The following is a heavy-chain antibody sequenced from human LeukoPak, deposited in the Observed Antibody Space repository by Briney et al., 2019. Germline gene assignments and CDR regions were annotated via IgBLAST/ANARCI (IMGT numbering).Heavy chain of an antibody. V-gene: IGHV4-39*07. CDR2: IYYSGST. J-gene: IGHJ4*02. CDR3: ARIAPPRYYYDSSGYLYYFDY. D-gene: IGHD3-22*01. Sequence: SETLSLTCTVSGGSISSSSYYWGWIRQPPGKGLEWIGSIYYSGSTYYNPSLKSRVTISVDTSKNQFSLKLSSVTAADTAVYYCARIAPPRYYYDSSGYLYYFDYWGQGTLVTVSS. CDR1: GGSISSSSYY.